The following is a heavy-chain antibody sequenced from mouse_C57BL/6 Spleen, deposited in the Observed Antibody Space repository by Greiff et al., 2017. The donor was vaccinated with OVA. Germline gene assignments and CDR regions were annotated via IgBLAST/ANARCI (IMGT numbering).Heavy chain of an antibody. D-gene: IGHD2-12*01. Sequence: VQLVESGPGLVAPSQSLSITCTVSGFSLTSYGVHWVRQPPGQGLEWLVVIWSDGSTTYTSALKSRLSISKDNSKCQVFLKMNSRQTDDTAMDDCARERQYDGGFAYWGQGTLVTVSA. CDR1: GFSLTSYG. CDR3: ARERQYDGGFAY. V-gene: IGHV2-6*03. J-gene: IGHJ3*01. CDR2: IWSDGST.